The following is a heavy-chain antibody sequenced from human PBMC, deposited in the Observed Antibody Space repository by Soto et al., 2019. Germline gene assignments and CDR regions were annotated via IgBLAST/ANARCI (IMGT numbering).Heavy chain of an antibody. CDR3: ARHLGEGYFDY. V-gene: IGHV4-39*01. CDR1: GDSISSSTYF. Sequence: QLQLPESGPGLVKPSETLSLTCTVSGDSISSSTYFWGWVRQPPGKGLEWIGSIYYSGSTYYNPSLKSRVTISVDTSENHFSLNLRSVTAADTAVYYCARHLGEGYFDYWGQGTLVTFSS. J-gene: IGHJ4*02. CDR2: IYYSGST.